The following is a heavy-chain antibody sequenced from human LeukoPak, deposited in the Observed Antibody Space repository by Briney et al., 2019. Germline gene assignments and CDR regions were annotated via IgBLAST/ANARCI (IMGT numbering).Heavy chain of an antibody. D-gene: IGHD3-22*01. CDR2: ISAYNGNT. J-gene: IGHJ2*01. CDR3: ARVPDTTYYYDSSSSFDL. V-gene: IGHV1-18*01. CDR1: GYTFTSYG. Sequence: GASVKVSCKSSGYTFTSYGISWVRQAPGQGLEWMGWISAYNGNTNYAQKLQGRVTMTTDTSTSTAYMELRSLRSDDTAVYYCARVPDTTYYYDSSSSFDLWGRGTLVTVSS.